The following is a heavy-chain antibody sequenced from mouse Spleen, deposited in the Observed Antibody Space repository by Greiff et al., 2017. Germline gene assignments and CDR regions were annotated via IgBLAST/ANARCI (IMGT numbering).Heavy chain of an antibody. CDR1: GYSITSGYY. J-gene: IGHJ4*01. V-gene: IGHV3-6*02. Sequence: EVKLQESGPGLVKPSQSLSLTCSVTGYSITSGYYWNWIRQFPGNKLEWMGYISYDGSNNYNPSLKNRISITRDTSKNQFFLKLNSVTTEDTATYYCARGKVPYYAMDYWGQGTSVTVSS. CDR3: ARGKVPYYAMDY. CDR2: ISYDGSN. D-gene: IGHD1-3*01.